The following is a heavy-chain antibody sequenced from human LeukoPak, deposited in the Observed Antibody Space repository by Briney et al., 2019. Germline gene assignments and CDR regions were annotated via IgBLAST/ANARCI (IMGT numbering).Heavy chain of an antibody. V-gene: IGHV4-30-4*08. J-gene: IGHJ4*02. CDR2: IYYSGST. D-gene: IGHD5-12*01. CDR1: GGSISSGDYC. CDR3: ARVYLSGYDKPFDY. Sequence: SKTLSLTCTVSGGSISSGDYCWSWIRQPPGKGLEWIGYIYYSGSTYYNPSLKSRVTISVDTSKNQFSLKLSSVTAADTAVYYCARVYLSGYDKPFDYWGQGTLVTVSS.